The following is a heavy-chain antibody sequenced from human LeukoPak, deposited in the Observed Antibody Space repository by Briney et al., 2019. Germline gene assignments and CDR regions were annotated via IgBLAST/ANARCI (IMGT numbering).Heavy chain of an antibody. Sequence: GGSLRLSCAASGFTFSSYAMSWVRQAPGKGLEWVSIISGSGDSTFYADSVKGRFTISRDNSKNTLYLQMSTPRAEDTAVYYCAKDGDYYGSGGVDYWGQGTLVTVSS. V-gene: IGHV3-23*01. J-gene: IGHJ4*02. CDR3: AKDGDYYGSGGVDY. D-gene: IGHD3-10*01. CDR2: ISGSGDST. CDR1: GFTFSSYA.